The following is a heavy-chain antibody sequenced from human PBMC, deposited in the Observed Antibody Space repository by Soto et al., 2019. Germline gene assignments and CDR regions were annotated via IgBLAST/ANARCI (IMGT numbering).Heavy chain of an antibody. CDR3: ARASAGLDY. Sequence: HPGGSLRLSCAASGFTFSGHDMHWVRQATGKGLEWVSGIGSAGDTYYPDSVKGRFTVSRENAKNSLYLQMNSLRVEDTAVYYCARASAGLDYWGQGALVTVS. V-gene: IGHV3-13*01. J-gene: IGHJ4*02. CDR2: IGSAGDT. CDR1: GFTFSGHD. D-gene: IGHD1-1*01.